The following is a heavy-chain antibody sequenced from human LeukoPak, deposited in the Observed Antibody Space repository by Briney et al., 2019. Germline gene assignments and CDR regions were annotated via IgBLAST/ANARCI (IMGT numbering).Heavy chain of an antibody. CDR3: ARDAGSGWPLDY. CDR2: VSGSGDNT. CDR1: GFIFSTRG. D-gene: IGHD6-19*01. J-gene: IGHJ4*02. V-gene: IGHV3-23*01. Sequence: PGGSLRISCAASGFIFSTRGMAWVRQSPGKGLEWVSTVSGSGDNTHYVDSVKDRFTISRDNSKNTLYLQMNSLRAEDTALYYCARDAGSGWPLDYWGQGTLVTVSS.